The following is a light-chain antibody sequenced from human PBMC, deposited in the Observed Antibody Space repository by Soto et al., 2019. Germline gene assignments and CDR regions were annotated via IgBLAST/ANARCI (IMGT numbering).Light chain of an antibody. CDR3: IQALQTPWT. CDR2: LGS. J-gene: IGKJ1*01. V-gene: IGKV2-28*01. CDR1: QSLLHSNGYNY. Sequence: EIVMTQSPLSLPVTPGEPASISCRSSQSLLHSNGYNYLDWYLQKPGQSPQLLIYLGSNRASGVPYRFSGSGSGTDFTLKISRVEAEDVGVYYCIQALQTPWTFGQGTKVEIK.